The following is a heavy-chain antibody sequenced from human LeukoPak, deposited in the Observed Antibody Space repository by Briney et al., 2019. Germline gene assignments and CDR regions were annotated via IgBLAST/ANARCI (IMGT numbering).Heavy chain of an antibody. V-gene: IGHV1-46*01. CDR2: INPSGGST. D-gene: IGHD4-11*01. CDR1: GGTFSSYA. CDR3: ARDYSNYGMDV. Sequence: ASVKVSCKASGGTFSSYAISWVRQAPGQGLEWMGIINPSGGSTSYAQKFQGRVTMTRDTSTSTVYMELSSLRSEDTAVYYCARDYSNYGMDVWGQGTTVTVSS. J-gene: IGHJ6*02.